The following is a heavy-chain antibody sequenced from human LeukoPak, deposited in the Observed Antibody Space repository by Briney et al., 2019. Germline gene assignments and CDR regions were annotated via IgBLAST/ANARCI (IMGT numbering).Heavy chain of an antibody. J-gene: IGHJ4*02. D-gene: IGHD3-22*01. V-gene: IGHV1-8*03. Sequence: ASVKVSCKASGYTFTSYDINWVRQATGQGLEWMGWMNPNSGNTGYAQKFQGRVTITRNTSISTAYMELSSLRSEDTAVYYCARGRDSSGYYSTIDYWGQGTLVTVSS. CDR2: MNPNSGNT. CDR3: ARGRDSSGYYSTIDY. CDR1: GYTFTSYD.